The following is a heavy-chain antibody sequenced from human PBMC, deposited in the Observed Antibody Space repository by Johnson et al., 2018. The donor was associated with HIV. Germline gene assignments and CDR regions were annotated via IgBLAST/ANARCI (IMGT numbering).Heavy chain of an antibody. CDR1: GFTFDDYA. CDR2: INWNGGAT. Sequence: VQLVESGGGLVQPGGSLRLSCAASGFTFDDYAMSWVRQGPGKGLEWVSSINWNGGATVYADSMKGRFTISRDNAKNSLYLQMNSLGGEDTAVYYCAKDELSNWGQTGDGAFDIWGQGTMVTVSS. CDR3: AKDELSNWGQTGDGAFDI. D-gene: IGHD7-27*01. V-gene: IGHV3-20*04. J-gene: IGHJ3*02.